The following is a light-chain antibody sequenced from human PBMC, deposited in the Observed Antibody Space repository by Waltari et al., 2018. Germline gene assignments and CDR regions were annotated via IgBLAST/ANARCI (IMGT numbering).Light chain of an antibody. CDR1: SSNIGSNY. V-gene: IGLV1-47*01. CDR2: RNN. J-gene: IGLJ1*01. CDR3: AAWDDSLSGQV. Sequence: QSVLTQPPSASGTPGQRVTLSCSGSSSNIGSNYVYWYQQLPGTAPKLLIYRNNQRSSGVPDRFSGSKSGTSASLAISGLRSEDEADYYCAAWDDSLSGQVFGTGTKVTVL.